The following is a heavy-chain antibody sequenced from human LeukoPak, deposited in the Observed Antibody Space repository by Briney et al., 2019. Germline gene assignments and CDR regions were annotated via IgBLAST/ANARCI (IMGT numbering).Heavy chain of an antibody. V-gene: IGHV3-21*01. CDR2: ISSSSSYI. Sequence: PGGSLRLSCAASGFTFSSYSMNWVRQAPGKGLEWVSSISSSSSYIYYADSVKGRFTISRDNAKNSLYLQVNSLRAEDTAVYYCARDSSGDSSGWYMGAYYFDYWGQGTLVTVSS. J-gene: IGHJ4*02. CDR3: ARDSSGDSSGWYMGAYYFDY. CDR1: GFTFSSYS. D-gene: IGHD6-19*01.